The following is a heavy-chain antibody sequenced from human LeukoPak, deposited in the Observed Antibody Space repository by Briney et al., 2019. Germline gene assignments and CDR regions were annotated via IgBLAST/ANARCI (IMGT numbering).Heavy chain of an antibody. CDR3: ARDEPSDY. CDR2: ITSSSSYI. V-gene: IGHV3-21*01. CDR1: GFTFSTYN. Sequence: GGSLRLSCAASGFTFSTYNMNWVRQAPGKGLERVSSITSSSSYIYYADSVKGRFTISRDNAKTSLYLQINSLRVDDTAVYYCARDEPSDYWGQGTLVTVSS. J-gene: IGHJ4*02.